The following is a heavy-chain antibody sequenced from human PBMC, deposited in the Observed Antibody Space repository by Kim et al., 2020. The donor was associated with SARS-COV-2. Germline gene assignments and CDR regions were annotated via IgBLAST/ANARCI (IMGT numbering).Heavy chain of an antibody. Sequence: SVKVSCKASGGTFSSYAISWVRQAPGQGLEWMGGIIPIFGTANYAQKFQGRVTITADESTSTAYMELSSLRSEDTAVYYCARDVYYYDSSGYYFRKACAFDIWGQGTMVTVSS. D-gene: IGHD3-22*01. J-gene: IGHJ3*02. CDR3: ARDVYYYDSSGYYFRKACAFDI. V-gene: IGHV1-69*13. CDR2: IIPIFGTA. CDR1: GGTFSSYA.